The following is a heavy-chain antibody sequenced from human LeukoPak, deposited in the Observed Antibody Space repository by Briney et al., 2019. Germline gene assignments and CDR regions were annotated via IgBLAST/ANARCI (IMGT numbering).Heavy chain of an antibody. CDR2: IIPIFGTA. Sequence: SVKVSCKASGGTFSSYAISWVRQAPGQGLEWMGGIIPIFGTANYAQKFQGRVTITTDESTSTAYMELSSLRSEDTAVYYCARGGRQQLVVYNYYMDVWGKGTTVTVSS. D-gene: IGHD6-13*01. CDR1: GGTFSSYA. CDR3: ARGGRQQLVVYNYYMDV. J-gene: IGHJ6*03. V-gene: IGHV1-69*05.